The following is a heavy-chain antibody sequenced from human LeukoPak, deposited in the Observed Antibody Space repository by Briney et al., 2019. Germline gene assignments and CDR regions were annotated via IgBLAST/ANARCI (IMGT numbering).Heavy chain of an antibody. J-gene: IGHJ4*02. Sequence: PGGSLRLSCAASGFTFSSYAMHWVRRAPGKGLEWVAVISYDGSNKYYADSVKGRFTISRDNSKNTLYLQMNSLRAEDTAVYYCARGGIRGYSYKIDYWGQGTLVTVSS. V-gene: IGHV3-30-3*01. D-gene: IGHD5-18*01. CDR1: GFTFSSYA. CDR2: ISYDGSNK. CDR3: ARGGIRGYSYKIDY.